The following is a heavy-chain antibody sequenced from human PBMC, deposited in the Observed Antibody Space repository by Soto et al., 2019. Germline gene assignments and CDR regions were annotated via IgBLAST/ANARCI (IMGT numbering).Heavy chain of an antibody. CDR1: GFSFSADGVG. Sequence: HITLKESGPTLVKPTQTLTLTCIFSGFSFSADGVGVGWIRQPPGKTLEWLALIYWDDDTRYRPSLKSRLTIPKDSSKNQVVLTMTNMDPLDTATYYCAHPFGATSWPNDAFDVWGQGTVVTVSS. CDR2: IYWDDDT. V-gene: IGHV2-5*02. D-gene: IGHD3-16*01. CDR3: AHPFGATSWPNDAFDV. J-gene: IGHJ3*01.